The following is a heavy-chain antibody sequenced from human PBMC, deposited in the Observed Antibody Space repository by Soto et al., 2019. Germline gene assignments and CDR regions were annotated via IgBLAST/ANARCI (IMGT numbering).Heavy chain of an antibody. CDR3: ARPQPSLGTTGTTYAFDI. Sequence: EVQLVESGGGLVKPGGSLRLSCAASGFTFSSYSMNWVRQAPGKGLEWVSSISSSSSYIYYADSVKGRFTISRDNAKNSLYLQMNSLRAEDTAVYYCARPQPSLGTTGTTYAFDIWGQGTMVTVSS. D-gene: IGHD1-1*01. V-gene: IGHV3-21*01. CDR1: GFTFSSYS. J-gene: IGHJ3*02. CDR2: ISSSSSYI.